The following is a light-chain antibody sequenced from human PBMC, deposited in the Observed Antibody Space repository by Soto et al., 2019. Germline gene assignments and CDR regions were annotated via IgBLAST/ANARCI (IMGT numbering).Light chain of an antibody. CDR1: QSVSTNY. J-gene: IGKJ2*03. Sequence: EIVLTQSPGTLSLSPGDRVTLSCRASQSVSTNYFSWYQQKPGQAPRLLIDATSSRAVGIPDRLSGIGSGTDFPRTSSRLEPEDVAMYYCQQYGDYNSPRYSFGQGTRLEI. CDR3: QQYGDYNSPRYS. CDR2: ATS. V-gene: IGKV3-20*01.